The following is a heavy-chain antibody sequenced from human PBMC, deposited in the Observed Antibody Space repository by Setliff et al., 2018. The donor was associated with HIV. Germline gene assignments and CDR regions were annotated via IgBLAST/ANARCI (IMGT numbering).Heavy chain of an antibody. CDR1: GGSISSSSSY. J-gene: IGHJ5*02. CDR2: IDYSGAS. Sequence: SETLSLTCTVSGGSISSSSSYWGWIRQPPGKGLEWIGSIDYSGASHYNPSLKSRVIIFLDTSKNQFSLKLSSVTAADTAVYYCAREIRIYDFWSFPPVDPWGQGTLVTVSS. CDR3: AREIRIYDFWSFPPVDP. D-gene: IGHD3-3*01. V-gene: IGHV4-39*07.